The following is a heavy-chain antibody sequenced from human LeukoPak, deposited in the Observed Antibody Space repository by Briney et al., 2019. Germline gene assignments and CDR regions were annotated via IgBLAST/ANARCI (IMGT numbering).Heavy chain of an antibody. Sequence: ASVKVSCKASGYTLTSFAMHWVRQAPGQRLEWMGRLNAANGNSQYSQKFQDRVTITSDSSANTAYMEFSSLRSEDSAVYYCARDGKLMAWPVFRYPMEFWGQGTTVTVS. CDR3: ARDGKLMAWPVFRYPMEF. V-gene: IGHV1-3*01. J-gene: IGHJ6*02. D-gene: IGHD2-8*01. CDR1: GYTLTSFA. CDR2: LNAANGNS.